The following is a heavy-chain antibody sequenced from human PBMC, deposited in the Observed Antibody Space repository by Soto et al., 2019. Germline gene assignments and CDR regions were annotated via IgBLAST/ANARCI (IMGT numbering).Heavy chain of an antibody. D-gene: IGHD6-6*01. CDR2: ISASGAYT. CDR1: GFTFSSYA. Sequence: LRLSCAASGFTFSSYAVSWARQTPGKGLEWISTISASGAYTYYADSVKGRFTISRDNSKNTLYLQMRSLRAGDTATYYCAKEVIAARPYYFDYWGQGTLVTVSS. CDR3: AKEVIAARPYYFDY. J-gene: IGHJ4*02. V-gene: IGHV3-23*01.